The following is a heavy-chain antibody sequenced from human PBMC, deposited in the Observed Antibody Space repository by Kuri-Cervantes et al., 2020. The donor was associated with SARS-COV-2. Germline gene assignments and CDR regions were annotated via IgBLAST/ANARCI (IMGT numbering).Heavy chain of an antibody. J-gene: IGHJ4*02. CDR3: ARVVGDYGGNFDY. Sequence: GGSLRLSCKASGGTFSSYTINWVRQAPGQGLEWMGGIIPIFGTANYAQKFQGRVSITADRSTSTAYMELSSLRSDDTAMYYCARVVGDYGGNFDYWGQGTLVTVSS. CDR2: IIPIFGTA. CDR1: GGTFSSYT. V-gene: IGHV1-69*06. D-gene: IGHD4-23*01.